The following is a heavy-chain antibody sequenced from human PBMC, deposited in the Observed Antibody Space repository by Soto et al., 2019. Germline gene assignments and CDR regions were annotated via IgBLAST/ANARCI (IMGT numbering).Heavy chain of an antibody. CDR2: TYDSVNT. J-gene: IGHJ2*01. D-gene: IGHD3-3*01. CDR1: CGSIITRTNY. Sequence: SETLSLTCSFSCGSIITRTNYWSWIRQHPVKGLEWIASTYDSVNTYFNPSLESRTTISVDTFDDRFSLKVTSVTAADTAVYYCARGVRVGDRRIWYFDLWGRGTLVTVSS. CDR3: ARGVRVGDRRIWYFDL. V-gene: IGHV4-31*03.